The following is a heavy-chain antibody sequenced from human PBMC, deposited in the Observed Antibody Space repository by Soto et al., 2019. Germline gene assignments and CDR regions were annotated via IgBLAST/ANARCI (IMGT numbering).Heavy chain of an antibody. D-gene: IGHD2-8*01. Sequence: QVQLQESGPGLVRPSQTLSLTCTVSAGSISTINYYWSWIRQHPEKGLEWIGYISYSGSTFYHSSLKSRVTISLDTSKKQFSLTLTSVTAADTPVYYCARSAQWDGFDPWGQGTMVTVSS. CDR2: ISYSGST. CDR1: AGSISTINYY. V-gene: IGHV4-31*03. CDR3: ARSAQWDGFDP. J-gene: IGHJ3*01.